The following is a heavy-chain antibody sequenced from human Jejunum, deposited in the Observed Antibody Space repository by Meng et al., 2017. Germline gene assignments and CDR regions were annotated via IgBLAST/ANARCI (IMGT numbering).Heavy chain of an antibody. D-gene: IGHD3-3*02. Sequence: QVQLVESGGVVVQPGSSLRLSGAASGYTFSTYGMHWVRQAPGKGLDWVAVIWYDGSKTYYADSVKGRFTISRDDSKNTLYLQMNSLRDEDTAVYYCARDPGIRYNYFDHWGQGALVTVSS. CDR3: ARDPGIRYNYFDH. J-gene: IGHJ4*02. CDR2: IWYDGSKT. CDR1: GYTFSTYG. V-gene: IGHV3-33*01.